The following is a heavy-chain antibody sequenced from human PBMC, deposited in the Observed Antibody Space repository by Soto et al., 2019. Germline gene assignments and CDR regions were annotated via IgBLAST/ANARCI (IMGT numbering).Heavy chain of an antibody. J-gene: IGHJ4*02. V-gene: IGHV5-10-1*01. D-gene: IGHD6-13*01. Sequence: GESLKISCKGSGYSFTSYWISWVRQMPGKGLEWMGRIDPSDSYTNYSPSFQGHVTISADKSISTAYLQWSSLKASDTAMYYCARHLAGIAAAGPFDFWCQGILVTV. CDR3: ARHLAGIAAAGPFDF. CDR1: GYSFTSYW. CDR2: IDPSDSYT.